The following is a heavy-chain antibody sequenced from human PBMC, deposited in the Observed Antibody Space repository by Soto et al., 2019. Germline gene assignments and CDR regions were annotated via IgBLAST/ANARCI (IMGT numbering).Heavy chain of an antibody. D-gene: IGHD6-19*01. J-gene: IGHJ4*02. CDR1: GFTFSNAW. V-gene: IGHV3-15*07. Sequence: GGSLRLSCAASGFTFSNAWMNWVRQAPGKGLEWVGRIKSKTDGRTKDYAAPVKGRFTISRDDSKNKLYLQMKSLKTEDAAVYYCTTPSPVAGITVADYFDYWGQGTLVTVSS. CDR3: TTPSPVAGITVADYFDY. CDR2: IKSKTDGRTK.